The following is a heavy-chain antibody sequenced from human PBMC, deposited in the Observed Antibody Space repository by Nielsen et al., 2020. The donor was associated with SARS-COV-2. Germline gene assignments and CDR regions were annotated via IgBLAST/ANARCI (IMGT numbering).Heavy chain of an antibody. CDR3: ARDLGSSWGNRFDP. CDR1: GFTFSSYS. D-gene: IGHD6-13*01. J-gene: IGHJ5*02. Sequence: GESLKISCAASGFTFSSYSMNWVRQAPGKGLEWVSYISSSSSTIYYADSVKGRFTISRDNAKNSLYLQMNSLRDEDTAVYYCARDLGSSWGNRFDPWGQGTLVTVSS. CDR2: ISSSSSTI. V-gene: IGHV3-48*02.